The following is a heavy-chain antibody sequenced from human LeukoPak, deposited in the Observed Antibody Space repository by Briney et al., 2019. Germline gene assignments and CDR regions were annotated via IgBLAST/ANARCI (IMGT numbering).Heavy chain of an antibody. CDR3: AREGANAFQDY. D-gene: IGHD3-3*02. V-gene: IGHV3-74*01. CDR2: INSDGSDI. Sequence: GGSLRLSCAASGFTFSSYWMHGVRQVPGKGLEWFSRINSDGSDISYADSVKGRFTISRDNAKNTLYLQMNSLRAEDTAVYYCAREGANAFQDYWGQGTLVTVSS. J-gene: IGHJ4*02. CDR1: GFTFSSYW.